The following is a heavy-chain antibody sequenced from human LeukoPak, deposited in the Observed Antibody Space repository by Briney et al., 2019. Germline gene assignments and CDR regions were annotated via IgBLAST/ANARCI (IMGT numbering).Heavy chain of an antibody. Sequence: SETLPLTCTVSGGSISSYYWSWIRQPPGKGLEWIGYIYYSGSTNYNPSLKSRVTISVDTSKNQFSLKLSSVTAADTAVYYCVRETVVAETFDYWGQGTLVTVSS. CDR1: GGSISSYY. CDR2: IYYSGST. CDR3: VRETVVAETFDY. J-gene: IGHJ4*02. D-gene: IGHD2-15*01. V-gene: IGHV4-59*01.